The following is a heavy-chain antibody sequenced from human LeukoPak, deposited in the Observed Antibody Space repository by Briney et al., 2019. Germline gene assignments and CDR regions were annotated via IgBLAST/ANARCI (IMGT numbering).Heavy chain of an antibody. CDR2: ISGSGGST. Sequence: GGSLRLPCAASGFTFSSYAMSWVRQAREKGLEWVSAISGSGGSTFYADSVKGRFTISRDNSKNTLYLQMNSLRAEDTAVYYCAKDGNLLSLPSLPYYFDYWGQGTLVTVSS. V-gene: IGHV3-23*01. J-gene: IGHJ4*02. CDR3: AKDGNLLSLPSLPYYFDY. CDR1: GFTFSSYA. D-gene: IGHD1-26*01.